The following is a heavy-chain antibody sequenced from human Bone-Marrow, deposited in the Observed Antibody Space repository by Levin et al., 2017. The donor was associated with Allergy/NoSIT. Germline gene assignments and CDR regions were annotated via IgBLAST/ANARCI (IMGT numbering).Heavy chain of an antibody. D-gene: IGHD2-2*02. CDR1: GFIFSRHG. V-gene: IGHV3-30*02. J-gene: IGHJ6*02. Sequence: GGSLRLSCDASGFIFSRHGMHWVRQAPGKGLEWVAFIPNDGTNKYYADSVKGRFTVSRDSSRDTLYLQMNSLRAEDTAVYYCAKGPYCSSSRCYNWDDYFKYGMDVWGQGTTVTVSS. CDR3: AKGPYCSSSRCYNWDDYFKYGMDV. CDR2: IPNDGTNK.